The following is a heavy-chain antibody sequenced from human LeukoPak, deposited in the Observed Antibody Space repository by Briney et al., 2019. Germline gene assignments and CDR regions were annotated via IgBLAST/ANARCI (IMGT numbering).Heavy chain of an antibody. D-gene: IGHD4-11*01. CDR1: GFTFSSYA. CDR3: AKDLHSNYGPADY. J-gene: IGHJ4*02. V-gene: IGHV3-23*01. Sequence: GGSLRLSCAASGFTFSSYAMSWVRQAPGKGLEWVSTINGGGVNTHYADSVGGRFTISRDNSKNTLFLQMNSLRDEDTAVYYCAKDLHSNYGPADYWGQGNLVTVSS. CDR2: INGGGVNT.